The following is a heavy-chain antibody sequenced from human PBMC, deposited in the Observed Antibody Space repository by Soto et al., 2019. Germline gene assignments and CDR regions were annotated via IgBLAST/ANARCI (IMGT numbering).Heavy chain of an antibody. D-gene: IGHD1-26*01. CDR1: GGSTSSSDW. Sequence: QVHLPESGPGLVKPSETLSLTCAISGGSTSSSDWWTWVRQPPGEGLEWIGEIHRAGVTNYNSSLRTRLTISLDHSRNQSSLSLPSVTAADAAVYFCAGRPEIHPRWGQGILVPVSS. J-gene: IGHJ4*02. CDR2: IHRAGVT. V-gene: IGHV4-4*02. CDR3: AGRPEIHPR.